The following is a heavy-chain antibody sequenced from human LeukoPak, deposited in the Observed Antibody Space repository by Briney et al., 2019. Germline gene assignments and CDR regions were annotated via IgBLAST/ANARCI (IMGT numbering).Heavy chain of an antibody. CDR3: AISYGRVAGTDFDY. V-gene: IGHV1-2*02. D-gene: IGHD6-19*01. J-gene: IGHJ4*02. CDR2: MNPSSGER. CDR1: GYTFTGYY. Sequence: ASVKVSCKASGYTFTGYYMHWVRQAPGQGLEWMGWMNPSSGERKYVQSFQGRVTLTQDTSITTAYMELSSLTSDDTAVYYCAISYGRVAGTDFDYWGQGTLVSVAS.